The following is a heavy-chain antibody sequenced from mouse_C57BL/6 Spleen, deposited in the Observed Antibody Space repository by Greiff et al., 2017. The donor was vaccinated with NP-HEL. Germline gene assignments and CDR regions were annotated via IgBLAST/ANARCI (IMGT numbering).Heavy chain of an antibody. CDR3: ARRVVAPYAMDY. V-gene: IGHV1-18*01. CDR1: GYTFTDYN. J-gene: IGHJ4*01. CDR2: INPNNGGT. D-gene: IGHD1-1*01. Sequence: VQLQQSGPELVKPGASVKIPCKASGYTFTDYNMDWVKQSHGKSLEWIGDINPNNGGTIYNQKFKGKATLTVDKSSSTAYMELRSLTSEDTAVYYCARRVVAPYAMDYWGQGTSVTVSS.